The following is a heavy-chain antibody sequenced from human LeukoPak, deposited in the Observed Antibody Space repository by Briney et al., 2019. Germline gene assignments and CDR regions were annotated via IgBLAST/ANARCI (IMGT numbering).Heavy chain of an antibody. CDR1: GGSISSYY. Sequence: SETLSLTCTVSGGSISSYYWSWIRQPPGKGLEWIGYIYYSGSTNYNPSLKSRVTISVDTSKNQFSLKLSSVTAADTAVYYCARVRDGSGSYKFDYRGQGTLVTVSS. J-gene: IGHJ4*02. CDR2: IYYSGST. CDR3: ARVRDGSGSYKFDY. D-gene: IGHD3-10*01. V-gene: IGHV4-59*01.